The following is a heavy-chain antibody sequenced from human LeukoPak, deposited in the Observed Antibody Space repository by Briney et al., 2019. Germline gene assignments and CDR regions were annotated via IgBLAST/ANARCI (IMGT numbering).Heavy chain of an antibody. CDR1: GFTFSSYA. Sequence: GGSLRLSCAASGFTFSSYAMSWVRQAPGKGLQWVSAISGSGGSTYYADSVKGRFTISRDNSKNTLYLQMNSLRAEDTAVYYCANQRWLQFSYFDYWGQGTLVTVSS. CDR2: ISGSGGST. J-gene: IGHJ4*02. D-gene: IGHD5-12*01. CDR3: ANQRWLQFSYFDY. V-gene: IGHV3-23*01.